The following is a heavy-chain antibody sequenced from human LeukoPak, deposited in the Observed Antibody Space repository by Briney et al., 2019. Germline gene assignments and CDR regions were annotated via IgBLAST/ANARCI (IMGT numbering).Heavy chain of an antibody. Sequence: PSETLSLTCTVSGGSISSYYWSWIRQPPGKGLEWIGRIYTSGSTNYNPSLKSRVTMSVDTSKNQFSLKLSSVTAADTAVYYCARVGTTVTTNYYYYYMDVWGKGTTVTISS. V-gene: IGHV4-4*07. D-gene: IGHD4-17*01. J-gene: IGHJ6*03. CDR3: ARVGTTVTTNYYYYYMDV. CDR2: IYTSGST. CDR1: GGSISSYY.